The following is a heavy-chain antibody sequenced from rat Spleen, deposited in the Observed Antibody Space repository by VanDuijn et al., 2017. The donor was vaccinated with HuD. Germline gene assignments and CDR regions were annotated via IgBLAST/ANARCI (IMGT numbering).Heavy chain of an antibody. CDR2: MWNGGGT. Sequence: QVQLKETGPDLVQLTQTLSITCTVSGFSLTTYNVHWVRQPPGKGLEWMGAMWNGGGTDYNSAFKSRLSISRDTSKSQVFLKMNSLQREDTATYYCARDENGYINHWFAYWGQGTLVTVSS. J-gene: IGHJ3*01. CDR3: ARDENGYINHWFAY. CDR1: GFSLTTYN. D-gene: IGHD1-4*01. V-gene: IGHV2-64*01.